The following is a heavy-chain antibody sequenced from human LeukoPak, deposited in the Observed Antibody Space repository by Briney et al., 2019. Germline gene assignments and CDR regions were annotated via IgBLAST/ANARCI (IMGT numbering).Heavy chain of an antibody. CDR3: ARVSPRDYVLSFYYYYGMDV. D-gene: IGHD4-17*01. Sequence: SGTLSLTCAVYGGSFSGYYWSWLRQPPGKGLEWIGEMHHSGSTNYNPSLKSRVTISVDTSKNQFSLKLSSVTAADTAVYYCARVSPRDYVLSFYYYYGMDVWGQGTTVTVSS. CDR1: GGSFSGYY. J-gene: IGHJ6*02. CDR2: MHHSGST. V-gene: IGHV4-34*01.